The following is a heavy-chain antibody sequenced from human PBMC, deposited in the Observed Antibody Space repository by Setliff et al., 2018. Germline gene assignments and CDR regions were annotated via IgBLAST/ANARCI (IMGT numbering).Heavy chain of an antibody. CDR3: ARGHRTTISCFLDH. CDR1: GFIFDDYA. J-gene: IGHJ4*02. Sequence: AGGSLRLSCAASGFIFDDYAMRWVRQAPGKGLEWVSGIRAGSDNIAYADSVKGRFTISRDNAKNSLYLQLDSLRPDDTAFYYCARGHRTTISCFLDHWGQGIMVTVSS. CDR2: IRAGSDNI. V-gene: IGHV3-9*01. D-gene: IGHD3-3*02.